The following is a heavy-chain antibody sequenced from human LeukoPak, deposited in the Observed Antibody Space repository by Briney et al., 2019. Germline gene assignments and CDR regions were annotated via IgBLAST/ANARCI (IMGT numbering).Heavy chain of an antibody. V-gene: IGHV1-2*02. Sequence: ASVTVSYKASGYTFTGYYMHWVRQAPGQGLEWMGWINPNSGGTNYAQKFQGRVTMTRDTSISTAYMELSRLRSDDTAVYYCARAYYYDSSDAFDIWGQGTMVTVSS. CDR2: INPNSGGT. CDR3: ARAYYYDSSDAFDI. J-gene: IGHJ3*02. CDR1: GYTFTGYY. D-gene: IGHD3-22*01.